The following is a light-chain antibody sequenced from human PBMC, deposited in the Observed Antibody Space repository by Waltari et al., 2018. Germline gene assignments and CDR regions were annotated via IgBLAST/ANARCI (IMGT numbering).Light chain of an antibody. CDR2: DAS. CDR1: HSFREY. V-gene: IGKV3-11*01. CDR3: QQRSSWPLT. J-gene: IGKJ4*01. Sequence: EIVLTQSPATLSLSPGERATLSGRARHSFREYLAWYQQRPGQAPRLLIYDASNRATGVPARFSGTGYETDFTLTINNLEPEDFAVYYCQQRSSWPLTFGGGSKVEIK.